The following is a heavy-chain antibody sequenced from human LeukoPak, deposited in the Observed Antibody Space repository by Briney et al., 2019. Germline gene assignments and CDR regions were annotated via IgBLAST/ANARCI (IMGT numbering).Heavy chain of an antibody. J-gene: IGHJ4*02. CDR3: AKDLNYGFDS. V-gene: IGHV3-23*01. CDR1: GFAFRTYA. D-gene: IGHD3-10*01. CDR2: ISGSGDKT. Sequence: GGSLRLSCAASGFAFRTYAMSWVRQAPGKGLEGVSAISGSGDKTFYAESVRGRFTISRDNSKNTLYLQMNSLRAGDTAVYYCAKDLNYGFDSWGQGTLVTVSS.